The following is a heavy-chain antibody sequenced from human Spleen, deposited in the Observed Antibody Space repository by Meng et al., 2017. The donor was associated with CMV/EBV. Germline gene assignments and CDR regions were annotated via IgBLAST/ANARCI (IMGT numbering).Heavy chain of an antibody. CDR2: IYYGGDT. CDR3: ARAPGGATFGVVFDY. Sequence: GGSVSSGSYYWSWIRQHPGKGLEWIGYIYYGGDTNYNPSRKSRVTISVDTSKNQFSLKLSSVAAADTAVYYCARAPGGATFGVVFDYWGQGTLVTVSS. CDR1: GGSVSSGSYY. D-gene: IGHD3-3*01. J-gene: IGHJ4*02. V-gene: IGHV4-61*01.